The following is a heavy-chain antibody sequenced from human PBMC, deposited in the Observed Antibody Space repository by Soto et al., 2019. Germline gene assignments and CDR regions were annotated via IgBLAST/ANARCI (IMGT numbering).Heavy chain of an antibody. CDR2: IYWDDDK. D-gene: IGHD3-16*02. J-gene: IGHJ4*02. V-gene: IGHV2-5*02. Sequence: QITLKESGPPLVNPTQPLTLTCTFSGFSLTTGGVGVGWIRQPPGKALEWLALIYWDDDKRYSPSLKSRLTITKDTSKNQVVLTLTNMDPVDTATFYCAHVFNSNSGSYRYFDYWGQGTLVTVSS. CDR1: GFSLTTGGVG. CDR3: AHVFNSNSGSYRYFDY.